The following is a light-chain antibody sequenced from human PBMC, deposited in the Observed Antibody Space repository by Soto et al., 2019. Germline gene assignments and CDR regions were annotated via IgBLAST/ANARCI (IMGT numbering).Light chain of an antibody. CDR1: QDVISDH. Sequence: PGKRAGLSCRASQDVISDHLTWYQLPPGQAPRLLIYGASSRAPVVPDRVSGSGSGTVFSFTIPRLEPEDFAVYYGPSYGSPWTFGQGTKVEVE. CDR2: GAS. J-gene: IGKJ1*01. V-gene: IGKV3-20*01. CDR3: PSYGSPWT.